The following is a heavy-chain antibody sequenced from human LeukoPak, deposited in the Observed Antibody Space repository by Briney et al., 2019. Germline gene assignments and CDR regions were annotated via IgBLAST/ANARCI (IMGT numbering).Heavy chain of an antibody. CDR2: FIPIFGSA. D-gene: IGHD3-10*01. V-gene: IGHV1-69*05. CDR3: ARNLIAVTGSGPDSSYYYIDV. CDR1: ADTFQKYA. J-gene: IGHJ6*03. Sequence: VASVKFSCKASADTFQKYAISWVRQAPGQGLEWMGGFIPIFGSADYMQKFQGRVTFSTDESMTTAYMDLSSLTSEDTAVYYCARNLIAVTGSGPDSSYYYIDVGGKGTTVIVSS.